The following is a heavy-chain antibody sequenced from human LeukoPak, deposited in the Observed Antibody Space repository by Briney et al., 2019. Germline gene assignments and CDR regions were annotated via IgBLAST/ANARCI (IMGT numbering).Heavy chain of an antibody. CDR1: GGSISSYY. CDR3: ARQSGYSYGYAFDY. D-gene: IGHD5-18*01. J-gene: IGHJ4*02. CDR2: IYYSGST. Sequence: SETLSLTCTVSGGSISSYYWSWIRQPPGKGLEGFGYIYYSGSTNYNPSLKSRVTISVDTSKNQFSLKLSSVTAADTAVYYCARQSGYSYGYAFDYWGQGTLVTVSS. V-gene: IGHV4-59*01.